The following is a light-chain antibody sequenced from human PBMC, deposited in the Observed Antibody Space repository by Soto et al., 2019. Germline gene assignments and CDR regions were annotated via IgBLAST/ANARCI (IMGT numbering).Light chain of an antibody. Sequence: QSALTQPPSASGSPGQSVTISCTGSSSDIGAYKYVSWYQQHPGKAPKLMIYEVSERPSGVPDRFSASKSGNTASLTVSGLQAEDEADYYCSSYAGSPYYVFGTGTKVTV. J-gene: IGLJ1*01. CDR1: SSDIGAYKY. CDR2: EVS. CDR3: SSYAGSPYYV. V-gene: IGLV2-8*01.